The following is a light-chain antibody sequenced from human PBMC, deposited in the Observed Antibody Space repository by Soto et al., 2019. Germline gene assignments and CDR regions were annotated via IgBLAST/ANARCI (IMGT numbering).Light chain of an antibody. CDR1: SSDVGGYNY. Sequence: HSALTQPASVSGSPGQSITISCTGTSSDVGGYNYVSWYQQHPGKAPKLMIYEVSNRPSGVSNRFSGSKSVNTASLTISGLQAEDEADYYCSSYTTSSTHWVFGGGTKLTVL. V-gene: IGLV2-14*01. J-gene: IGLJ3*02. CDR3: SSYTTSSTHWV. CDR2: EVS.